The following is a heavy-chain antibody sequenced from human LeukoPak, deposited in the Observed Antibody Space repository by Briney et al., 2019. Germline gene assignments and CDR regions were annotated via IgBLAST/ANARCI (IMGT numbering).Heavy chain of an antibody. CDR2: IIPIFGTA. CDR3: ASRGSWGGNYFDY. D-gene: IGHD1-26*01. J-gene: IGHJ4*02. V-gene: IGHV1-69*05. Sequence: SVKVSCKASGGTFSSYAISWVRQAPGQGLEWMGGIIPIFGTANYAQRFQGRVTITTDESTSTAYMELSSLRSEDTAVYYCASRGSWGGNYFDYWGQGTLVTVSS. CDR1: GGTFSSYA.